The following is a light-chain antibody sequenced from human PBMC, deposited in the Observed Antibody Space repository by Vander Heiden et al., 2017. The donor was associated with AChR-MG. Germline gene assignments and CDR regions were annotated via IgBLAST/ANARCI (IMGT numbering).Light chain of an antibody. CDR2: EVS. J-gene: IGLJ3*02. V-gene: IGLV2-8*01. CDR1: SSDVGGYNY. CDR3: CSYAGTNNLV. Sequence: QSALTQPPSASGSPGQSVTISCTGTSSDVGGYNYVSWYQQHPGKAPKVMIYEVSKRPSGVPDRFSGSKSGNTASLTVSGLQDEDEADYYCCSYAGTNNLVFGGGTKLTVV.